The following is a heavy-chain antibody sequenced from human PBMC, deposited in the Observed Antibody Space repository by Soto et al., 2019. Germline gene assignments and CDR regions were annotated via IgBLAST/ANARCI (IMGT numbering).Heavy chain of an antibody. CDR3: ARGRYCSSTSCVYDAFDI. J-gene: IGHJ3*02. Sequence: QVQLQQWGAGLLKPSETLSLTCAVYGGSFSGYYWSWIRQPPGKGLEWIGEINHSGSTNYNPSLKSRVTISVDTSKNQFSLKLSSVTAADTAVYYCARGRYCSSTSCVYDAFDIWGQGTMVTVSS. D-gene: IGHD2-2*01. CDR1: GGSFSGYY. V-gene: IGHV4-34*01. CDR2: INHSGST.